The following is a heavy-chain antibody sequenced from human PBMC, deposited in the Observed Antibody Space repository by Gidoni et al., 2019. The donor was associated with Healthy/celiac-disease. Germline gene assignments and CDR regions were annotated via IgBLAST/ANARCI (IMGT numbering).Heavy chain of an antibody. CDR3: ARSRPYYYDSSDPKWDAFDI. CDR2: IGTAGDP. D-gene: IGHD3-22*01. V-gene: IGHV3-13*05. J-gene: IGHJ3*02. CDR1: GFTFSSYD. Sequence: EVQLVESGGGLVQPGGSLRLSCAASGFTFSSYDMHWVRQATGKGLEWVSAIGTAGDPYYPGSVKGRFTISRENAKNSLYLQMNSLRAGDSAVYYCARSRPYYYDSSDPKWDAFDIWGQGTMVTVSS.